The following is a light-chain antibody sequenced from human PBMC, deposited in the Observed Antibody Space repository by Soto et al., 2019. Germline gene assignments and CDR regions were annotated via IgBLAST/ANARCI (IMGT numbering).Light chain of an antibody. J-gene: IGKJ1*01. V-gene: IGKV3-20*01. CDR2: ATS. Sequence: EVVLTQSPGTLSLSPGERATLSCRASQSVSSSCLAWYQQKPGQAPRLLIYATSSRATGIPDRFSGSGSGTDFTLTISRLEPEDFAVYYSQQSADSVGTFGQGTKVDIK. CDR1: QSVSSSC. CDR3: QQSADSVGT.